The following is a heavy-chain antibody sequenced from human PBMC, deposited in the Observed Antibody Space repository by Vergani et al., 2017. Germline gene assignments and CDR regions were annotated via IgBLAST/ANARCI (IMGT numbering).Heavy chain of an antibody. CDR1: GFTFSDYY. D-gene: IGHD4-23*01. Sequence: QVQLVESGGGLVKPGGSLRLSCAASGFTFSDYYMSWIRQAPGKGLEWVSYISSSGSTIYYADSVKGRFTISRDNAKNSLYLQMNSLRAEDTAVYYCVRERWTTVVTTHDAFDIWGQGTMVTVSS. CDR3: VRERWTTVVTTHDAFDI. V-gene: IGHV3-11*04. CDR2: ISSSGSTI. J-gene: IGHJ3*02.